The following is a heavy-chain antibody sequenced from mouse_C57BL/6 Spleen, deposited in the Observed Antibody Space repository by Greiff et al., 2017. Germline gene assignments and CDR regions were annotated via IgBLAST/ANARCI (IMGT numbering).Heavy chain of an antibody. D-gene: IGHD1-1*01. CDR3: ARSGYYGSSRDYFDY. V-gene: IGHV1-80*01. Sequence: QVQLKQSGAELVKPGASVKISCKASGYAFSSYWMNWVKQRPGKGLEWIGQIYPGDGDPNYNGKFKGKATLTADKSSSTAYMQLSSLTSEDSAVYFCARSGYYGSSRDYFDYWGQGTTLTVSS. CDR2: IYPGDGDP. CDR1: GYAFSSYW. J-gene: IGHJ2*01.